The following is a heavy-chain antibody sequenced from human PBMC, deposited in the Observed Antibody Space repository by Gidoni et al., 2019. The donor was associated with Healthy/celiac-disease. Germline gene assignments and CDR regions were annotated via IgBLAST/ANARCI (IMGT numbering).Heavy chain of an antibody. CDR2: IRSSGSTI. V-gene: IGHV3-11*01. Sequence: QVQLLESGGGFVTPGGSLRLSCSASGFPFSAYYMSWIRHAPGKGLEWGSYIRSSGSTIYYADSVKGRFTIPRDNAKNSLYLQMNSLRAEDTAVYYCARCDSSFRYFQHWGQGTLVTVSS. D-gene: IGHD6-6*01. CDR3: ARCDSSFRYFQH. J-gene: IGHJ1*01. CDR1: GFPFSAYY.